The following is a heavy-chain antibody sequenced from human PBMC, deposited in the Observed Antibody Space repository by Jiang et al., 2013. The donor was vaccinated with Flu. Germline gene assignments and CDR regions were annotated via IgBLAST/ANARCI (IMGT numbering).Heavy chain of an antibody. V-gene: IGHV3-7*03. CDR1: DSPLVTNH. CDR2: IKQGGSDR. CDR3: AREGGEGGSAFDI. Sequence: LSSCSLSDSPLVTNHDWTLGPAQATGRGLEWVAVIKQGGSDRLYVDSVKGRFSISRDDAKNSLYLQMNSLRAEDTAVYYCAREGGEGGSAFDIWGPRDNGHRLF. J-gene: IGHJ3*02. D-gene: IGHD2-15*01.